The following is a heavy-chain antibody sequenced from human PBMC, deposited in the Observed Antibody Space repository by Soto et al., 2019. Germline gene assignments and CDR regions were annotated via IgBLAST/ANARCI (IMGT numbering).Heavy chain of an antibody. V-gene: IGHV6-1*01. CDR1: GDSVSSNSAA. Sequence: SQTLSLTCVISGDSVSSNSAACNWIRQSPSRGLEWLGRTYYRSKWYNDYAVSVKSRITINPDTSKNQFSLQLNSVTPEDTAVYYCARDSAIYSSSLKNYFDYWGQGTLVTVSS. D-gene: IGHD6-13*01. CDR2: TYYRSKWYN. CDR3: ARDSAIYSSSLKNYFDY. J-gene: IGHJ4*02.